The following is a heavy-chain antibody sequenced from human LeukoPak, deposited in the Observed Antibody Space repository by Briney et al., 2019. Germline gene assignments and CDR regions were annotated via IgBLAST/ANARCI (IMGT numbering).Heavy chain of an antibody. V-gene: IGHV1-69*05. D-gene: IGHD1-26*01. J-gene: IGHJ3*02. CDR1: GGAFSSFA. CDR3: AKEGTSGSGRGSDAFDI. CDR2: VIPIFGTP. Sequence: GASVKVSCKASGGAFSSFAINWLRQAPGQGLEWMGGVIPIFGTPDYAQKFQGRLTISTSESMSTAYMELSSLRSDDTAVYYCAKEGTSGSGRGSDAFDIWGQGTVVTVSS.